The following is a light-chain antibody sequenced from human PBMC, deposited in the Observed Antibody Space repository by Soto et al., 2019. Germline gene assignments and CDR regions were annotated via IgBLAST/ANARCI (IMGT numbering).Light chain of an antibody. CDR3: QRRSNWPPGT. V-gene: IGKV3-11*01. CDR1: QSVSSY. J-gene: IGKJ1*01. Sequence: EIVLTQSPATLSLSPRERATLSCRASQSVSSYLAWYQQKPGQAPRLLIYDASNRATGIPARFSGSGSETDFKLTISSLEAEDFAVYYCQRRSNWPPGTFGQRTKVEIK. CDR2: DAS.